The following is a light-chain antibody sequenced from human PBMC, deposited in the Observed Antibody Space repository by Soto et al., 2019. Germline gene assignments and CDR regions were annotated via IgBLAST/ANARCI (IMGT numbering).Light chain of an antibody. J-gene: IGKJ1*01. CDR2: KAS. CDR3: MQGTHWHWT. V-gene: IGKV2-30*01. CDR1: QSLVYSDGNSY. Sequence: DVVMTQSPLSLPVTLGQPASISCRSSQSLVYSDGNSYLTWFQQMPGQSPRRLIYKASKRDGGVQDRFIGSGSGTDFTLTISRVEDEDGGISYCMQGTHWHWTFGQGTKAEIK.